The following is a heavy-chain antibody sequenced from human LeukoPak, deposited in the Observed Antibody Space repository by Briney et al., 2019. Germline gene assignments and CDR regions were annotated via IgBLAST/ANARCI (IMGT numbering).Heavy chain of an antibody. CDR1: GYSFTNYW. J-gene: IGHJ4*02. Sequence: GESLKISCKGSGYSFTNYWIGWVRQMPGKGLEWMGIIYPADSDTKYSPSFQGQVTISADNSISTAYLQWSSLKASDTAMYYCARHSSSGWYRTYDFDYWGQGTLVTVSS. D-gene: IGHD6-19*01. CDR3: ARHSSSGWYRTYDFDY. V-gene: IGHV5-51*01. CDR2: IYPADSDT.